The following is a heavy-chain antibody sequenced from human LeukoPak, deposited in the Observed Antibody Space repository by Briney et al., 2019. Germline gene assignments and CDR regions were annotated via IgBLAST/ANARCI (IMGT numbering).Heavy chain of an antibody. CDR1: GFTFSSYA. J-gene: IGHJ4*02. CDR2: IYSGGST. V-gene: IGHV3-66*01. CDR3: ERGPSGYHTT. D-gene: IGHD5-12*01. Sequence: PGVSLRLSCAASGFTFSSYAMHWVRQAPGKGLEWVSLIYSGGSTYYADSVKGRFTISRDNSKNTLYLQMNSLRADDTAVYYCERGPSGYHTTGGKGTLVTVSS.